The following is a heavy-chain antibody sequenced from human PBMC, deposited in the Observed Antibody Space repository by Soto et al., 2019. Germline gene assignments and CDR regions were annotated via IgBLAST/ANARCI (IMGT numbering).Heavy chain of an antibody. CDR2: VDSDGSDK. CDR3: ARGGLDHAFDI. J-gene: IGHJ3*02. CDR1: EFSFSRYW. Sequence: EVQLVESGGGLVQPGGSLRLSCAASEFSFSRYWMHWVRQAPGKGLVWVSRVDSDGSDKIYADSVKGRFTISRDNAKNTLYLQLTGLRDEDMAVYYCARGGLDHAFDIWGQGTMVTVSS. D-gene: IGHD3-16*01. V-gene: IGHV3-74*01.